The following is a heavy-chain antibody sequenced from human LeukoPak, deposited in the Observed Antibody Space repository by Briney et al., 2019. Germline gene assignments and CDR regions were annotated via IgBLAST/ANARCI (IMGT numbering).Heavy chain of an antibody. CDR3: ARDSVAGGWPGNAFDI. D-gene: IGHD6-19*01. Sequence: ASVKVSCKASGYTFTSYYMHWVRQAPGQGLEWMGIINPSGGSTSYAQKFQGRVTMTRDMSTSTVYMELSSLRSEDTAVYYCARDSVAGGWPGNAFDIWGQGTMVTVSS. V-gene: IGHV1-46*01. CDR2: INPSGGST. J-gene: IGHJ3*02. CDR1: GYTFTSYY.